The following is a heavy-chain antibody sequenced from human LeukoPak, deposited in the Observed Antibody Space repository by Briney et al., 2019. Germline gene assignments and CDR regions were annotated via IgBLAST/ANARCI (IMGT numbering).Heavy chain of an antibody. Sequence: SVTVSCTASGGTFSSYAISWVRQAPGQGLEWMGGIIPIFGTANYAQKFQGRVTITADESTSTAYMELSSLRSEDTAVYYCAKLGIAAADYWGQGTLVTVSS. V-gene: IGHV1-69*13. CDR2: IIPIFGTA. D-gene: IGHD6-13*01. J-gene: IGHJ4*02. CDR1: GGTFSSYA. CDR3: AKLGIAAADY.